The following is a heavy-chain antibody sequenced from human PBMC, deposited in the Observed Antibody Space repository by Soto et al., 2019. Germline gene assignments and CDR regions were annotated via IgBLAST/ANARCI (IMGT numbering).Heavy chain of an antibody. J-gene: IGHJ3*02. CDR2: IYPGDSDT. V-gene: IGHV5-51*01. CDR1: GYSFTSYW. Sequence: GESQKISSKGSGYSFTSYWIGWVRQMPGKGLEWMGIIYPGDSDTRYSPSFQGQVTISADKSISTAYLQWSSLKASDTAMYYCARRFWAHDDAFDIWGQGTMVTV. CDR3: ARRFWAHDDAFDI. D-gene: IGHD3-16*01.